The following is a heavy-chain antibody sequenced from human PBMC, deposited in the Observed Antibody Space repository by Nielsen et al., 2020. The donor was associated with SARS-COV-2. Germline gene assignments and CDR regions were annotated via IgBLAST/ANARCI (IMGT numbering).Heavy chain of an antibody. CDR3: ARITPSSGWDY. CDR2: INAGNGNT. CDR1: GYTFTSFA. D-gene: IGHD6-19*01. V-gene: IGHV1-3*01. J-gene: IGHJ4*02. Sequence: ASVQVSCKTSGYTFTSFAIHWLRQAPGQSLEWMGWINAGNGNTKYSQKLQGRVTMTRDTSANTAYMELSSLSSEDTAVYYCARITPSSGWDYWGQGTLVTVSS.